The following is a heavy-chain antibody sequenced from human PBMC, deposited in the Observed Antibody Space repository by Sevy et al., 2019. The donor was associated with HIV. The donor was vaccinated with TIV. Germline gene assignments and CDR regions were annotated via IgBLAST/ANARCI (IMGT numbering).Heavy chain of an antibody. Sequence: ASVKVSCKASGYTFTSYGISWVRQAPGQGLEWMGWISAYNGNTNYAQKLQGRVTMTTDTSTSTAYMELRSLRSDDTAVYYCARAWGIDCSSTSCYGLGAGDYYYGMDVWGQGTTVTVSS. CDR3: ARAWGIDCSSTSCYGLGAGDYYYGMDV. V-gene: IGHV1-18*01. D-gene: IGHD2-2*01. CDR1: GYTFTSYG. J-gene: IGHJ6*02. CDR2: ISAYNGNT.